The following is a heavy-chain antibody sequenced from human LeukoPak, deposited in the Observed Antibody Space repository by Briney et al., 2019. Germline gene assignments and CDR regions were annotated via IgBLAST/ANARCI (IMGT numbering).Heavy chain of an antibody. CDR2: IYYSGST. V-gene: IGHV4-59*01. J-gene: IGHJ3*02. D-gene: IGHD2-2*01. CDR3: ARSEYCSSTSCYDDAFDI. CDR1: GGSISSYY. Sequence: SETLSLTRTVSGGSISSYYWSWIRQPPGKGLEWIGYIYYSGSTNYNPSLKSRVTISVDTSKNQFSLKLSSVTAADTAVYHCARSEYCSSTSCYDDAFDIWGQGTMVTVSS.